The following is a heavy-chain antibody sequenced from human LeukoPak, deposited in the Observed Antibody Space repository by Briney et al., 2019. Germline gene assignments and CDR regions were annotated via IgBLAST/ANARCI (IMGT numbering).Heavy chain of an antibody. CDR3: AKTRPLDSSSWSHGDY. CDR2: IXGSGDST. J-gene: IGHJ4*02. D-gene: IGHD6-13*01. Sequence: VRQXPGKGLXWXXAIXGSGDSTYYGDSVKGRFTISRDNSKNTLYLQMNSLRAEDTAVYYCAKTRPLDSSSWSHGDYWGQGTLVTVSS. V-gene: IGHV3-23*01.